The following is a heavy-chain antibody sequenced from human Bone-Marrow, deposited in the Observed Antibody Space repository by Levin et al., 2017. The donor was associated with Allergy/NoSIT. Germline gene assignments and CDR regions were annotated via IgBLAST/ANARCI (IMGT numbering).Heavy chain of an antibody. CDR3: ARDYGAGSYYYYGLDV. J-gene: IGHJ6*02. CDR1: GGSVSSGNYF. D-gene: IGHD3-10*01. Sequence: SETLSLTCNVSGGSVSSGNYFWTWIRQSPGKGLEWIGYIYYHEYTYSNPSLKSRLTISEDTSKNQFSLKLASVTAADTAVYYCARDYGAGSYYYYGLDVWGQGTTVTVSS. V-gene: IGHV4-30-4*01. CDR2: IYYHEYT.